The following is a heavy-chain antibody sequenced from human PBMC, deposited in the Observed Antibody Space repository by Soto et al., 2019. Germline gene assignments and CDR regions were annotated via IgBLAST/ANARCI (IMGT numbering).Heavy chain of an antibody. V-gene: IGHV1-18*01. CDR3: ATKQLWSPLNDY. CDR2: ISAYNSNT. J-gene: IGHJ4*02. Sequence: ASVKVSCKASGYTFTSYGISWVRQAPGQGLEWTGWISAYNSNTNYAQKLQGRVTMTTDTSTSTAYMELRSLRSDDTAVYYCATKQLWSPLNDYWGQGTLVTAPQ. D-gene: IGHD5-18*01. CDR1: GYTFTSYG.